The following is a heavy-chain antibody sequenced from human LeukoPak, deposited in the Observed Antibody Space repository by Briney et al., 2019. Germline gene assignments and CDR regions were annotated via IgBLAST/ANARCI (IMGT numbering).Heavy chain of an antibody. D-gene: IGHD5-24*01. CDR1: GGSISSSSYY. J-gene: IGHJ4*02. V-gene: IGHV4-39*01. Sequence: SETLSLTCTVSGGSISSSSYYWGWIRQPPGKGLEWIGSIYYSGSTYYNPSLKSRVTISVDTSKNQFSLKLSSVTAADTAVYYCARGYGRDGYRTLDYWGQGTLVTVSS. CDR3: ARGYGRDGYRTLDY. CDR2: IYYSGST.